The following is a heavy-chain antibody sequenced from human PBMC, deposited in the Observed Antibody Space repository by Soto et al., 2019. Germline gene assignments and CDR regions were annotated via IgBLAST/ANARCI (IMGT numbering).Heavy chain of an antibody. D-gene: IGHD3-3*01. J-gene: IGHJ3*02. CDR1: GYPVTAYY. Sequence: QLHLVQSGAVVKKPGASVTVSCSASGYPVTAYYMHWVRQAPGRGLEWMGGINPATGAAKYTQTFQGRGTLARDTSTGTGFMELGGLTSEEPALFFCARGGGVGVAGSAAFDMWGQGTLVTVSS. V-gene: IGHV1-2*02. CDR3: ARGGGVGVAGSAAFDM. CDR2: INPATGAA.